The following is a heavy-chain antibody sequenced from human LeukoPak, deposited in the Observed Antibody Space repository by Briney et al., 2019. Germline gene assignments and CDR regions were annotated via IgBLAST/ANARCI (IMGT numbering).Heavy chain of an antibody. CDR1: GASVSNSH. CDR2: LSYTGKT. D-gene: IGHD2/OR15-2a*01. CDR3: SEGYFEPFAH. J-gene: IGHJ4*02. Sequence: SETLSLTCAVSGASVSNSHWNWIRHFPGKGLEWIGCLSYTGKTNYNPSLSSRVTISLGTSNNQVSLKLKSVTAADTAVYYCSEGYFEPFAHWGPGTLVTVSS. V-gene: IGHV4-59*02.